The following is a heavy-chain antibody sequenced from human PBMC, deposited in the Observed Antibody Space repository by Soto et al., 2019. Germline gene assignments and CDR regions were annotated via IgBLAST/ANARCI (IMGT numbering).Heavy chain of an antibody. CDR3: AREEQWVVRFYYEV. J-gene: IGHJ3*01. Sequence: GGSLRLSCAASGFAFPRYGMHCVRQAPGKGLEWVAVIWYDGSNKYYADSVKGRFSISRDNSKNTLYLQMNSLRAEDTAVYYCAREEQWVVRFYYEVWGERALVSVSS. CDR1: GFAFPRYG. V-gene: IGHV3-33*01. D-gene: IGHD6-19*01. CDR2: IWYDGSNK.